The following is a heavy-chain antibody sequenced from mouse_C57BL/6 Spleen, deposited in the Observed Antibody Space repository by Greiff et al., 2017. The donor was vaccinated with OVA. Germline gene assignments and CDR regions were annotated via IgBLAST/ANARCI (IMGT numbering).Heavy chain of an antibody. CDR3: ASNWDYFDY. CDR2: IDPNSGGT. CDR1: GYTFTSYW. J-gene: IGHJ2*01. V-gene: IGHV1-72*01. D-gene: IGHD4-1*02. Sequence: VQLQQPGAELVKPGASVKLSCKASGYTFTSYWMHWVKQRPGRGLEWIGRIDPNSGGTKYNEKFKSKATLTADTSSSTAYMQLGSLTSEDCAVYYYASNWDYFDYWGQGTTLTVSS.